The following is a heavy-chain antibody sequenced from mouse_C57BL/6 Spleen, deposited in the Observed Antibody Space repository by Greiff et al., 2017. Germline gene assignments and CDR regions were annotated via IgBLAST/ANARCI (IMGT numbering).Heavy chain of an antibody. V-gene: IGHV6-6*01. D-gene: IGHD1-1*01. CDR2: IRNKANNHAT. CDR1: GFTFSDAW. CDR3: TRGYGSSYGAY. J-gene: IGHJ3*01. Sequence: DVQLVESGGGLVQPGGSMKLSCAASGFTFSDAWMDWVRQSPEKGLEWVAEIRNKANNHATYYAESVKGRFTISRDDSKSSVYLQMNSLRAEDTGIYYCTRGYGSSYGAYWGQGTLVTVSA.